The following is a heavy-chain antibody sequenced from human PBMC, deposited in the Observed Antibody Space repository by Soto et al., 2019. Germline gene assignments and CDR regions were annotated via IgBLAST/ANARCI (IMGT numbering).Heavy chain of an antibody. Sequence: EVQLLESGGGLVQPVGSLRLSCAATGFTFYSYAMSWVRQAPGKGLEWVSAISGSGGGTRYADFVQGRFTISIDNSNNKLYQQMNSLRVEDTAVYYCVTHLPLALPVTIFDNWGQGTLVTVSS. V-gene: IGHV3-23*01. CDR2: ISGSGGGT. J-gene: IGHJ4*02. D-gene: IGHD2-21*02. CDR1: GFTFYSYA. CDR3: VTHLPLALPVTIFDN.